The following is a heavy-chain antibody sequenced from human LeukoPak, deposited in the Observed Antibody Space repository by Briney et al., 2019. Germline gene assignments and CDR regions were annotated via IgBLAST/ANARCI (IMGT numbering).Heavy chain of an antibody. J-gene: IGHJ6*03. CDR3: ARGLTRGGRRGGYSSSWYVGYYYYMDV. D-gene: IGHD6-13*01. V-gene: IGHV4-34*01. Sequence: SETLSLTCAVYGGSFSGYYLSWIRQPPGKGLEWIGEINHSGSTNYNPSLKSRVTISVDTSKNQFSLKLSSVTAADTAVYYCARGLTRGGRRGGYSSSWYVGYYYYMDVWGKGTTVTVSS. CDR2: INHSGST. CDR1: GGSFSGYY.